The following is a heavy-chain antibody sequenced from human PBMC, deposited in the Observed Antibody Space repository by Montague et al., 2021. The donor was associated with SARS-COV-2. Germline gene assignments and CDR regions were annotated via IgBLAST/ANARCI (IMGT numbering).Heavy chain of an antibody. Sequence: TLSLTCTVSGGSISSGGYYWSWIRQHPGKGLEWLGYIYYSGSTXYNPSLKSRVTISVDTSKNQFSLKLSSVTAADTAVYYCARATRSIVVLNWFDPWGQGTLVTVSS. V-gene: IGHV4-31*03. CDR3: ARATRSIVVLNWFDP. D-gene: IGHD3-22*01. J-gene: IGHJ5*02. CDR2: IYYSGST. CDR1: GGSISSGGYY.